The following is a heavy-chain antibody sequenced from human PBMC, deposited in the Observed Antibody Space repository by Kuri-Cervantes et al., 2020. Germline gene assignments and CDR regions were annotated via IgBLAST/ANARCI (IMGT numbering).Heavy chain of an antibody. V-gene: IGHV1-69*13. J-gene: IGHJ5*02. CDR1: GGTLSRYA. Sequence: SVKVSCKASGGTLSRYAISWVRQAPGQGLEWMGGIIPIFGTPNYAQKFQGRVTITADESPSTAYMALSSLRSEDTAVYYCAVVLRYFDWVGPLIGHWGQGTLVTVSS. CDR3: AVVLRYFDWVGPLIGH. D-gene: IGHD3-9*01. CDR2: IIPIFGTP.